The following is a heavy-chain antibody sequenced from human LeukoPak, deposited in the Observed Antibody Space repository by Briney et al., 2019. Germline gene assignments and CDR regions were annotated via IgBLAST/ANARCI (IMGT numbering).Heavy chain of an antibody. CDR2: ISSSGSTI. CDR3: ATIPAGGAYDI. CDR1: GFTFSSYE. D-gene: IGHD3-16*01. V-gene: IGHV3-48*03. J-gene: IGHJ3*02. Sequence: GGSLRLSRAASGFTFSSYEMNWVRQAPGKGLEWVSYISSSGSTIYYADSVKGRFTISRDNAKNSLYLQMSSLRAEDTAVYYCATIPAGGAYDIWGQGTMVTVSS.